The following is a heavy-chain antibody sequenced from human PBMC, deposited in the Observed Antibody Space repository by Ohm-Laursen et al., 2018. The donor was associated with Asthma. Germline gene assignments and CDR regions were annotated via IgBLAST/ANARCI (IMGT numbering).Heavy chain of an antibody. D-gene: IGHD3-10*01. CDR1: GFTFNTYW. V-gene: IGHV3-23*01. CDR2: ISGSGGST. J-gene: IGHJ4*02. CDR3: AKVFASVLWFGELWY. Sequence: SLRLSCAAPGFTFNTYWMSWVRQAPGKGLEWVSAISGSGGSTYYADSVKGRFTISRDNFKNTLYLQMNSLRAEDTAVYYCAKVFASVLWFGELWYWGQGTLVTASS.